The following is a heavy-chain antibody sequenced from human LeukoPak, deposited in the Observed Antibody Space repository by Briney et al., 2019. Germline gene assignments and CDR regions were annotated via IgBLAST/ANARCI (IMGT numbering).Heavy chain of an antibody. CDR2: INPNSGGT. CDR3: ARGLIAAAGTFPYYYYGMDV. CDR1: GYTFTGYY. J-gene: IGHJ6*02. V-gene: IGHV1-2*04. Sequence: ASVKVSCKASGYTFTGYYMHWVRQAPGQGLEWMGWINPNSGGTNYAQKFQGWVTMTRDTSISTAYMELSRLRSDDTAVYYCARGLIAAAGTFPYYYYGMDVWGQGTTVTVSS. D-gene: IGHD6-13*01.